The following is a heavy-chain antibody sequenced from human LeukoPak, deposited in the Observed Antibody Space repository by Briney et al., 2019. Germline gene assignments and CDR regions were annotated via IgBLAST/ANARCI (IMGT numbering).Heavy chain of an antibody. Sequence: ASVKVSCKASGYTFISFGISWVRQAPGQGLEWLGWISSYNGNTDYAQKLQGRVTMTADTSTSTIYMELRSLGSDDTAVYYCAHSSNLPECIPFYYWGQGTLVTVSS. CDR2: ISSYNGNT. V-gene: IGHV1-18*01. CDR3: AHSSNLPECIPFYY. D-gene: IGHD1-14*01. CDR1: GYTFISFG. J-gene: IGHJ4*02.